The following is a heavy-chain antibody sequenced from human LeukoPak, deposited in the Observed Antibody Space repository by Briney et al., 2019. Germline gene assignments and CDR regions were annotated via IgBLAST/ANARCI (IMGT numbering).Heavy chain of an antibody. D-gene: IGHD2-15*01. CDR2: INSDGSST. CDR1: GLTFSRYW. V-gene: IGHV3-74*01. J-gene: IGHJ5*02. CDR3: AREYSTGFDP. Sequence: PGGSLRLSCAASGLTFSRYWMTWVRKGPGKGLVWVSRINSDGSSTSYADSVKGRFTISRDNAKNTLYLQMNSLRAEDTAVYYCAREYSTGFDPWGQGTLVTVSS.